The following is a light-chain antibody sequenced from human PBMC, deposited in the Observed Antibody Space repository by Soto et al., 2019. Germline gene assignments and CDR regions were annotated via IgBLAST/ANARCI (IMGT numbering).Light chain of an antibody. CDR1: QSISSW. CDR2: KAS. CDR3: QKYNCAPLT. V-gene: IGKV1-5*03. J-gene: IGKJ5*01. Sequence: IQLTQSPFTLPSSVGDRPTITCRASQSISSWLAWYQQKRGKXPKXXIYKASSLESGVPSRFSGSGSGTDFTLTISSLQPEDVATYYWQKYNCAPLTFGQGTRLEIK.